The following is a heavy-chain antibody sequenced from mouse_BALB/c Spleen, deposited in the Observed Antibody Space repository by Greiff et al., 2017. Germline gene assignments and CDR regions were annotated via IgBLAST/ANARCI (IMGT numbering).Heavy chain of an antibody. D-gene: IGHD2-14*01. J-gene: IGHJ2*01. V-gene: IGHV2-9*02. CDR3: ARESYYRYADY. Sequence: VMLVESGPGLVAPSQSLSITCTVSGFSLTSYGVHWVRQPPGKGLEWLGVIWAGGSTNYNSALMSRLSISKDNSKSQVFLKMNSLQTDDTAMYYCARESYYRYADYWGQGTTLTVSS. CDR1: GFSLTSYG. CDR2: IWAGGST.